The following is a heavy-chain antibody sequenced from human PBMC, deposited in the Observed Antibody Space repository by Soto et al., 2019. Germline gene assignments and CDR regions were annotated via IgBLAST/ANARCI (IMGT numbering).Heavy chain of an antibody. Sequence: SVKVSCKASGGTFSTYSISWVRQAPGQGLEWMGGSIPIFGTANYAQKFQGRVTITADESTSTAYMELNSLRAEDTAVYYCAKRERDGYNYYYYYGMDVWGQGTTVTVSS. CDR2: SIPIFGTA. CDR3: AKRERDGYNYYYYYGMDV. CDR1: GGTFSTYS. D-gene: IGHD5-12*01. V-gene: IGHV1-69*13. J-gene: IGHJ6*02.